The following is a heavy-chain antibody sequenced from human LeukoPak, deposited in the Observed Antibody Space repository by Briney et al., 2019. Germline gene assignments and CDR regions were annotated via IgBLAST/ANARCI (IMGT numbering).Heavy chain of an antibody. D-gene: IGHD4-17*01. CDR3: ARAWEAVAGNYGVIDY. CDR1: GYIFTGYY. Sequence: ASVKVSCMASGYIFTGYYMHWVRQAPGQGREWMGIINPNGGSKSFAQKFQGRVTRARDMPPSPVYMAVNSLRSEDTDVYYCARAWEAVAGNYGVIDYWGQGTRVTVSS. V-gene: IGHV1-46*01. CDR2: INPNGGSK. J-gene: IGHJ4*02.